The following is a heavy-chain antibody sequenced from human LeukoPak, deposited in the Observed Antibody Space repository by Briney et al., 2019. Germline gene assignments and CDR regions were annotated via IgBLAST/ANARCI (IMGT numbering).Heavy chain of an antibody. CDR2: INPNSGGT. CDR1: GYTFTGYY. Sequence: APVKVSCKASGYTFTGYYMHWVRQAPGQGLEWMGWINPNSGGTNYAQKFQGRVTMTRDTSISTAYMELSRLRSDDTAVYYCARGPRLIAVAGHFDYWGQGTLVTVSS. D-gene: IGHD6-19*01. CDR3: ARGPRLIAVAGHFDY. V-gene: IGHV1-2*02. J-gene: IGHJ4*02.